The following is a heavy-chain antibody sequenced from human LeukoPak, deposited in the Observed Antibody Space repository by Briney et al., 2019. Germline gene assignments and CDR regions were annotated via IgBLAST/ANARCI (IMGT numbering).Heavy chain of an antibody. CDR1: GFTFSSYS. Sequence: GGSLRLSCAASGFTFSSYSMNWVRQAPGKGLEWVSSISSSSSYIYYTDSVKGRFTISRDNAKNSLYLQMNSLRAEDTAVYYCARDPLGYCSSTSCYEIDYWAREPWSPSPQ. V-gene: IGHV3-21*01. D-gene: IGHD2-2*01. CDR3: ARDPLGYCSSTSCYEIDY. J-gene: IGHJ4*02. CDR2: ISSSSSYI.